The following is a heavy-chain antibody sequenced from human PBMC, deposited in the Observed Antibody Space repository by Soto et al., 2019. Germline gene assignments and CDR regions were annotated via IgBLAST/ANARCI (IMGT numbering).Heavy chain of an antibody. V-gene: IGHV3-30-3*01. D-gene: IGHD6-19*01. CDR2: ISYDGSNK. J-gene: IGHJ5*02. CDR3: AREGGAVAGGWFDP. Sequence: QVQLVESGGGVVQPGRSLRLSCAASGFTFSSYAMHWVRQATGKGLEWVAVISYDGSNKYYADSVKGRFTISRDNSKNTLYLQMNSLRAEDTAVYYCAREGGAVAGGWFDPWGQGTLVTVSS. CDR1: GFTFSSYA.